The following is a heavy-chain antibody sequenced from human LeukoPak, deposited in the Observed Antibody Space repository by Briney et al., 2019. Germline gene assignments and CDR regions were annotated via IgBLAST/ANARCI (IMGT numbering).Heavy chain of an antibody. D-gene: IGHD6-13*01. Sequence: HAPGHGRVWVSVIYSGGSTYYADSVKGRFTISRDNSKNTLYLQMNSLRAEDTAVYYCARGHSSSWYYFDYWGQGTLVTVSS. J-gene: IGHJ4*02. CDR3: ARGHSSSWYYFDY. V-gene: IGHV3-53*01. CDR2: IYSGGST.